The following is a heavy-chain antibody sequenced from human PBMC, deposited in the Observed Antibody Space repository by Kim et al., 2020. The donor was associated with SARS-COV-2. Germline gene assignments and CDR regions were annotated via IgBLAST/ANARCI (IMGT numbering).Heavy chain of an antibody. CDR3: AREDADADCDY. J-gene: IGHJ4*02. V-gene: IGHV5-10-1*01. CDR2: SST. Sequence: SSTDYSPSFQGHVIISADKSKNTVYLQWKSLKASDTAMYFCAREDADADCDYWGQGTLVTVSS. D-gene: IGHD2-21*02.